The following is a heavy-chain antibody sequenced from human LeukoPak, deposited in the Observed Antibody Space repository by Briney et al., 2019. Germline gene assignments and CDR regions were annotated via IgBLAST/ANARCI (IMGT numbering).Heavy chain of an antibody. D-gene: IGHD2-15*01. CDR2: ISFDGSNE. Sequence: GRSLRLSCEASGFTFSSYAMHWVRQAPGKGLEWVSLISFDGSNEYYTDSVKGRFTVSRDNSKNTLYLQMNSLRVEDAAVYYCARSRYCSGGSCYFGSWFDPWGQGTLVTVSS. J-gene: IGHJ5*02. V-gene: IGHV3-30-3*01. CDR3: ARSRYCSGGSCYFGSWFDP. CDR1: GFTFSSYA.